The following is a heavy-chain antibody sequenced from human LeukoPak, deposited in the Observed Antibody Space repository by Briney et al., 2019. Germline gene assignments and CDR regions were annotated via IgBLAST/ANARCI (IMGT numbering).Heavy chain of an antibody. CDR2: ISGSGGST. V-gene: IGHV3-23*01. CDR1: GFTFSSYA. J-gene: IGHJ6*03. Sequence: GGSLRLSCAASGFTFSSYAMSWVRQAPGKGLEWVSAISGSGGSTYYADSVKGRFTISRDNSKNTLYLQMSSLRAEDTAVYYCDRGYCSSTSCPSNYMDVWGKGTTVTVSS. D-gene: IGHD2-2*01. CDR3: DRGYCSSTSCPSNYMDV.